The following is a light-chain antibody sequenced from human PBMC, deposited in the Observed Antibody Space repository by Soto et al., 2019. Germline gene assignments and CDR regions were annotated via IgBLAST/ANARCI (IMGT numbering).Light chain of an antibody. CDR1: QGISTS. Sequence: DIQMTQSPSSLSASVGDRVTITCRANQGISTSLAWYQQKPGKAPKLLIYKASSLNIGVPSSFSGSGSGTGFTLTISSLQVADFVTYYYQLYNTYPHTFGQGTNVDLK. CDR2: KAS. CDR3: QLYNTYPHT. J-gene: IGKJ2*01. V-gene: IGKV1-5*03.